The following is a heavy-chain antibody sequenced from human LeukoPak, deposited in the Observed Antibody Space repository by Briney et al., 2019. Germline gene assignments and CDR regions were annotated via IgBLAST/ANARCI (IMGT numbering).Heavy chain of an antibody. D-gene: IGHD6-13*01. Sequence: GGSLRLSCAASGFSFSNYWMCWVRQAPGKGLAWVSGISNDASITEYTGSVKGRFTISRDNDKKMVYLQMNSLRVEDTAMYYCTRGPFTAPGIADYWGQGTLVTVSS. CDR2: ISNDASIT. V-gene: IGHV3-74*03. CDR1: GFSFSNYW. CDR3: TRGPFTAPGIADY. J-gene: IGHJ4*02.